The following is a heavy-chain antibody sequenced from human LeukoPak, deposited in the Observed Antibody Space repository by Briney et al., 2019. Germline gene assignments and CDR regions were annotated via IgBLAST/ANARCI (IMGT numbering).Heavy chain of an antibody. CDR2: ISYDGSNK. Sequence: PGGSLRLSCAASGFTFSSYAMHWVRQAPGKGLEWVAVISYDGSNKYYADSVKGRFTISRDNSKNTLYLQMNSLRAEDTAVYYCARGLGATLDYWGQGTLVTVSS. CDR1: GFTFSSYA. D-gene: IGHD1-26*01. V-gene: IGHV3-30-3*01. CDR3: ARGLGATLDY. J-gene: IGHJ4*02.